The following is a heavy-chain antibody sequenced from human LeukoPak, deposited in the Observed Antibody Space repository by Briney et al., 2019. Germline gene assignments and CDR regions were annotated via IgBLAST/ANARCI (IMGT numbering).Heavy chain of an antibody. CDR2: ISAYNGNT. D-gene: IGHD1-26*01. CDR1: GYTFSSYG. CDR3: ASQTSGSYSPRLDY. Sequence: GASVKVSCKASGYTFSSYGISWVRQAPGQGLEWMGWISAYNGNTNYAQNLQGRVTMTTDTSTSTAYMELRSLRSDDTAVYYCASQTSGSYSPRLDYRGQGTLVTVSS. V-gene: IGHV1-18*01. J-gene: IGHJ4*02.